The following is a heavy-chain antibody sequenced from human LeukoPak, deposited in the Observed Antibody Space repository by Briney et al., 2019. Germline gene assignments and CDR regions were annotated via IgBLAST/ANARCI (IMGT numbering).Heavy chain of an antibody. Sequence: ASVKVSCKASGYTFTDYYMHWVRQAPGQGFEWMGWTDPNDGDTNYAQKFQGRVTMTRDTSISTAHTEVSRLRSDDTAVYYCARANFLYCSSSTCLFDYWGQGTLVTVSS. D-gene: IGHD2-2*01. CDR2: TDPNDGDT. CDR1: GYTFTDYY. V-gene: IGHV1-2*02. CDR3: ARANFLYCSSSTCLFDY. J-gene: IGHJ4*02.